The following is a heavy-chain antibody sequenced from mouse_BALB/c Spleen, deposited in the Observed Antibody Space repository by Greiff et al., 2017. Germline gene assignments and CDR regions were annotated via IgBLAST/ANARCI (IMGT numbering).Heavy chain of an antibody. CDR1: GFTFSSYA. J-gene: IGHJ4*01. Sequence: EVQVVESGGGLVKPGGSLKLSCAASGFTFSSYAMSWVRQSPEKRLEWVAEISSGGSYTYYPDTVTGRFTISRDNAKNTLYLEMSSLRSEDTAMYYCARSTRHAMDYWGQGTSVTVSS. CDR3: ARSTRHAMDY. CDR2: ISSGGSYT. V-gene: IGHV5-9-4*01.